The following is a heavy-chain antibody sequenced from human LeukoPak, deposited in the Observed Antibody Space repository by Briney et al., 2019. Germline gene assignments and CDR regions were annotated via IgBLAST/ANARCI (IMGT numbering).Heavy chain of an antibody. Sequence: GASVKVSCKASGYTFTGYYMHWVRQAPGQGLEWMGWINPNSGGTNYAQKFQGRVTMTRDTSISTAYMELSRLRSDDTAVYYCARDGLNTLDYYDSSGYLAPSFDYWGQGTLVTVSS. J-gene: IGHJ4*02. V-gene: IGHV1-2*02. CDR3: ARDGLNTLDYYDSSGYLAPSFDY. D-gene: IGHD3-22*01. CDR1: GYTFTGYY. CDR2: INPNSGGT.